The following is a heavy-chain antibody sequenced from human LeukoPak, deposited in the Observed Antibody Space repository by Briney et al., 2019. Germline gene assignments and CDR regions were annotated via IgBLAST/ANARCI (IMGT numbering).Heavy chain of an antibody. CDR1: GFTFSSYW. D-gene: IGHD6-19*01. J-gene: IGHJ4*02. V-gene: IGHV3-74*01. CDR3: AREGGGSGWYPFDY. CDR2: INSDGSST. Sequence: GGSLRLSCAASGFTFSSYWMHWVRQAPGKGLVWVSRINSDGSSTSYADSVKGRFTISRDNAKNTLYLQMNSLRAEDTTVYYCAREGGGSGWYPFDYWGQGTLVTVSS.